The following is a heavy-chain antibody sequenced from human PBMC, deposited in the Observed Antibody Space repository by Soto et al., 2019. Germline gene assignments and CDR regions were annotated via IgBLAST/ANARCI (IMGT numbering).Heavy chain of an antibody. CDR1: RYHFTGYY. CDR3: ARDFGSSWYPNYSYYYGMDV. D-gene: IGHD6-13*01. Sequence: GGSVKVSFKSCRYHFTGYYINLVRQAPGQGVEWMGWIKPNSGGTNYAQKFQVRVTMTRDTSISTAYIELSRLRSDDTAVYYCARDFGSSWYPNYSYYYGMDVWGQGTTVTVSS. CDR2: IKPNSGGT. J-gene: IGHJ6*01. V-gene: IGHV1-2*02.